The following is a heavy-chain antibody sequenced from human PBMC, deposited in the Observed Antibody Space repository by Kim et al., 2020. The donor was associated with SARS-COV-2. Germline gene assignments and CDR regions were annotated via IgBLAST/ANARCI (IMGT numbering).Heavy chain of an antibody. Sequence: SETLSLTCAVYGGSFSGYYWSWIRQPPGKGLEWIGEINHSGSTNYNPSLKSRVTISVDTSKNQFSLKLSSVTAADTAVYYCARGQSGPMDVWGQGTTGTV. CDR1: GGSFSGYY. CDR2: INHSGST. CDR3: ARGQSGPMDV. D-gene: IGHD3-3*01. V-gene: IGHV4-34*01. J-gene: IGHJ6*02.